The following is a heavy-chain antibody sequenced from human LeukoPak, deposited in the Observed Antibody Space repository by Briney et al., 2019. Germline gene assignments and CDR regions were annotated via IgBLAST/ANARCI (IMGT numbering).Heavy chain of an antibody. CDR3: ASSGNYYFTLDY. Sequence: SETLSLTCSVSGGSISSLYWSWIRQPPGKGLEWIGYIHYSGITKYNPSVQSRVAISLDTSKNQFSLKLTSVTAADTAAYYCASSGNYYFTLDYWGQGTLVTVSS. D-gene: IGHD3-10*01. V-gene: IGHV4-59*08. CDR1: GGSISSLY. J-gene: IGHJ4*02. CDR2: IHYSGIT.